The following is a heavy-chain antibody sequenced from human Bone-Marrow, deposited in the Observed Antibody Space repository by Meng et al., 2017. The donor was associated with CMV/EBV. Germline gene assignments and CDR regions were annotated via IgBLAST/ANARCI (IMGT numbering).Heavy chain of an antibody. CDR2: ISGSGGST. D-gene: IGHD3-22*01. CDR3: ANFGYDSSGYDAFDI. CDR1: GFTVSSNY. J-gene: IGHJ3*02. V-gene: IGHV3-23*01. Sequence: GGSLRLSCAASGFTVSSNYMSWVRQAPGKGLEWVSAISGSGGSTYYADSVKGRFTISRDNSKNTLYLQMNSLRAEDTAVYYCANFGYDSSGYDAFDIWGQGTMVTVSS.